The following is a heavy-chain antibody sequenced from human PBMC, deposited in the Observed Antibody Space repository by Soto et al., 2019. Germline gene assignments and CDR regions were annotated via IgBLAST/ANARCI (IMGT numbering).Heavy chain of an antibody. J-gene: IGHJ6*02. V-gene: IGHV1-69*13. CDR2: IIPIFGTA. Sequence: GASVKVSCKASGGTFSSYAISWVRQAPGQGLEWMGGIIPIFGTANYAQKFQGRVTITADESTSTAYMELSSLRSEDTAVYYCATIYPDNYYYYGMDVWGQGTTVTVSS. CDR3: ATIYPDNYYYYGMDV. CDR1: GGTFSSYA. D-gene: IGHD3-16*02.